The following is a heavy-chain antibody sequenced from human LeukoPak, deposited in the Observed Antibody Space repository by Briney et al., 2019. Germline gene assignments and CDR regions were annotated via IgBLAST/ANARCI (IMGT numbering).Heavy chain of an antibody. J-gene: IGHJ4*02. CDR2: ISSDGSIT. V-gene: IGHV3-74*01. CDR3: ARRVGSSESSYYFDY. D-gene: IGHD3-22*01. Sequence: GGSLRLSCAASGFTFNIYWMHWVRQAPGKGLVWVSLISSDGSITSYADSVKGRFTISRDNAKNTVYLQMNSLRVEDTAVYYCARRVGSSESSYYFDYWGQGTLVTASS. CDR1: GFTFNIYW.